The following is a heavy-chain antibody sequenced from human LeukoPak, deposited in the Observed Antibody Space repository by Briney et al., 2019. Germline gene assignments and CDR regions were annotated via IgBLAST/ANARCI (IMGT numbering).Heavy chain of an antibody. J-gene: IGHJ4*02. D-gene: IGHD1-26*01. CDR3: ARENPIATYYSTFFDF. Sequence: SSETLSLTCAVSGDSISNGDYYWTWIRQPAGKGLEWIGRFYTTEIIHYNPSLKSRVTISVDMSKNQFSLNLSSVTASDTAMYYCARENPIATYYSTFFDFWGQGTLVTVSS. V-gene: IGHV4-61*02. CDR2: FYTTEII. CDR1: GDSISNGDYY.